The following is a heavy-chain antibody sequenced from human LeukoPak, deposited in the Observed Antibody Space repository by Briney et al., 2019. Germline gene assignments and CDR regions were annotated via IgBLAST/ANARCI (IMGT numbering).Heavy chain of an antibody. D-gene: IGHD3-22*01. Sequence: SETLSLTCTVSGAPFSGYYWGWIRQAAGTGLEWIGRIYTSGRPDYNPSLRSRVTMSVDTSKNQFSLKLSSVTAADTAVYYCAREARGYEGSGYEYGNWGQGTLVTVSS. CDR3: AREARGYEGSGYEYGN. J-gene: IGHJ4*02. V-gene: IGHV4-4*07. CDR2: IYTSGRP. CDR1: GAPFSGYY.